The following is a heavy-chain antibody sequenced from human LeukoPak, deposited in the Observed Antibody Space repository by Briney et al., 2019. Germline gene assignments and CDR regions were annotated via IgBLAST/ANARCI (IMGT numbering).Heavy chain of an antibody. CDR3: ARDRGNMVWGGSGFYL. Sequence: PSETLSLTCTVSGGSISTYYWSWLRQPPGKGLEWIGYTYYSGSTNYNPSLKSRVTISVDTSKNHFSLKLSSVSAAHTACFFSARDRGNMVWGGSGFYLWGQGTLVTVSS. J-gene: IGHJ5*02. V-gene: IGHV4-59*01. D-gene: IGHD3-10*01. CDR2: TYYSGST. CDR1: GGSISTYY.